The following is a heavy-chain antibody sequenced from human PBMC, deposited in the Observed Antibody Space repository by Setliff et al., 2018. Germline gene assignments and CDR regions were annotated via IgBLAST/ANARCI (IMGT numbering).Heavy chain of an antibody. CDR3: ARSSAPIKRDYMDV. CDR1: GFTFSSYW. CDR2: ISGDGGFR. V-gene: IGHV3-23*01. D-gene: IGHD2-2*02. Sequence: LRLSCAASGFTFSSYWMSWVRQAPGKGLEWVSIISGDGGFRDYGDSVKDRFIISRDNPRSTVYLQMNSLRADDAAVYYCARSSAPIKRDYMDVWGKGTTVTVSS. J-gene: IGHJ6*03.